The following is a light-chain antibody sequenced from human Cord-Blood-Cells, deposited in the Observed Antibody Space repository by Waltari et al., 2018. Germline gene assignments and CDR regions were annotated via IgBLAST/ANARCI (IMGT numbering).Light chain of an antibody. CDR2: EVS. CDR1: SSDVGSYNL. V-gene: IGLV2-23*02. Sequence: QSALTQPASVSGSPGQSITISCTGTSSDVGSYNLVSWYRQHPGKAPKLMIYEVSKRPSGVSNRFSGSKSGNTASLTISGLQAEDEADYYCCSYAGSSTFVVFGTGTKVTVL. CDR3: CSYAGSSTFVV. J-gene: IGLJ1*01.